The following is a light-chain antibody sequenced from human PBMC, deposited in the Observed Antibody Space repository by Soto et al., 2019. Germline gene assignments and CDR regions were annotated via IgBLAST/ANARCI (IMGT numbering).Light chain of an antibody. CDR2: DAS. Sequence: IVLTQSPATLSLSPGEGATLSCRASQSVSSDLAWYQQKPGQAPRLLIYDASNRATGIPARFSGSGSGTDFTLTISSLEAEDFAVYYCQQRSNWPPITFGQGTRLEIK. J-gene: IGKJ5*01. CDR3: QQRSNWPPIT. V-gene: IGKV3-11*01. CDR1: QSVSSD.